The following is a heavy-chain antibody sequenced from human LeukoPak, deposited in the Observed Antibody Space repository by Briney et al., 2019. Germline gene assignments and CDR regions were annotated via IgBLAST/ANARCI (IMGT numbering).Heavy chain of an antibody. CDR1: GGSISSYY. J-gene: IGHJ4*02. V-gene: IGHV4-59*01. D-gene: IGHD6-13*01. CDR3: ARGASSSVYSSSWLSYFDY. Sequence: SETLSLTCTVSGGSISSYYWSWIRQPPGKGLEWIGYIYYSGSTKYNPSLKSRVTISVDTSKNQFSLKLSSVTAADTAVYYCARGASSSVYSSSWLSYFDYWGQGTLVTVSS. CDR2: IYYSGST.